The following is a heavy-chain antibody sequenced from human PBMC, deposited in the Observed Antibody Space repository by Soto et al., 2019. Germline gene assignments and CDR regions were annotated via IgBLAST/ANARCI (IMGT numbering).Heavy chain of an antibody. CDR2: ISAYNGNT. J-gene: IGHJ6*02. V-gene: IGHV1-18*01. Sequence: QVQLVQSGAEVKKPGASVKVSCKASGYTFTSYGISWVRQAPGQGLEWMGWISAYNGNTNYAQKLQGRVTMTTDTSASTADMELRSLRSDDTAVYYCARDQESSGWTIYYYYYGMDVWGQGTTVTVSS. D-gene: IGHD6-19*01. CDR3: ARDQESSGWTIYYYYYGMDV. CDR1: GYTFTSYG.